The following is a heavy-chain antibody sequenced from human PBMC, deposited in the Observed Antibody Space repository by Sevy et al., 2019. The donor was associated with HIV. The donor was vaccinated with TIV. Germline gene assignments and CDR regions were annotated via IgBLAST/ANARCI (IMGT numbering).Heavy chain of an antibody. D-gene: IGHD3-3*01. CDR1: GYTFTSYY. CDR2: INPSGGST. Sequence: ASVKVSCKASGYTFTSYYMHWVRQAPGQGLEWMGIINPSGGSTSYAQKFQGRVNMTRDTSTTTVYMELSSLRSEDTAVYYCASCARNYDFWSGPESYYGIDVWGQGTTVTVSS. CDR3: ASCARNYDFWSGPESYYGIDV. J-gene: IGHJ6*02. V-gene: IGHV1-46*01.